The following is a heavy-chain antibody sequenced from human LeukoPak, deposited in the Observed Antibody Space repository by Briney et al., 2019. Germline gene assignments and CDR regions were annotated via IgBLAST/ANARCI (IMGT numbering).Heavy chain of an antibody. CDR3: ARVGYSYGRYYFDY. CDR1: GGSISSSSYY. J-gene: IGHJ4*02. D-gene: IGHD5-18*01. Sequence: SETLSLTCTVSGGSISSSSYYWGWIRQPPGKGLEWIGSIYYSGSTYYNPSLKSRVTISVDTSKNQFSLKLSSVTAADTAVYYCARVGYSYGRYYFDYWGQGTLVTVSS. CDR2: IYYSGST. V-gene: IGHV4-39*07.